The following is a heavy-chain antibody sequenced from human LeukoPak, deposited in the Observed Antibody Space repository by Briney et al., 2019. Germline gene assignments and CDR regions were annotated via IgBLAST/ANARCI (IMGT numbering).Heavy chain of an antibody. J-gene: IGHJ2*01. D-gene: IGHD1-26*01. V-gene: IGHV3-53*01. CDR1: GFTVSSNY. CDR2: IYSGGST. Sequence: GGSLRLSCAASGFTVSSNYMSWVRQAPGKGLEWVSVIYSGGSTYYADSVMGRFTISSDNSTNTPYLQMNSLTTEDTAVYYCAKDRASSWWYFDLWGRGTLVTASS. CDR3: AKDRASSWWYFDL.